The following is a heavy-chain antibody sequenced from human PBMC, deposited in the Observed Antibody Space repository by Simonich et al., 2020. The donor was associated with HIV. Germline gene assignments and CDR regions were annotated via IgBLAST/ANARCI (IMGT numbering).Heavy chain of an antibody. J-gene: IGHJ4*02. V-gene: IGHV3-30*07. CDR3: ASGGSISSVWADDY. CDR1: GFTFSSYA. Sequence: QVQLVESGGGVVQPGRSLRLSCAASGFTFSSYAMHWVRQAPGKGLELVAVISYDGSNKYYADSVKGRFTISRDNSKNTRYLQMNSLRAEDTAVYYCASGGSISSVWADDYWGQGTLVTVSS. D-gene: IGHD3-16*01. CDR2: ISYDGSNK.